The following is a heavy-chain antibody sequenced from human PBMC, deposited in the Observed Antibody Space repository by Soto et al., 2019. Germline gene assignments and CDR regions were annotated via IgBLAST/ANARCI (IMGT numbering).Heavy chain of an antibody. CDR3: ARDRRLGYSYGYYYYGMDV. J-gene: IGHJ6*02. V-gene: IGHV6-1*01. CDR1: GDSVSSNSAA. D-gene: IGHD5-18*01. CDR2: TYYRSKWYN. Sequence: SQTLSLTCAISGDSVSSNSAAWNWIRQSPSRGLEWLGRTYYRSKWYNDYAVSVKSRITINPDTSKNQFSLQLNSVTPEDTAVYYCARDRRLGYSYGYYYYGMDVCGQGATVTVSS.